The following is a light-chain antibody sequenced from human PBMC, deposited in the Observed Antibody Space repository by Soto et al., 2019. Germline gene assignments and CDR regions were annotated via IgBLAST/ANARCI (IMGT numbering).Light chain of an antibody. CDR2: DAS. CDR1: QNIERW. CDR3: QQFKSGTWT. J-gene: IGKJ1*01. V-gene: IGKV1-5*01. Sequence: DIQMTQSPSTLSASFGDRVTITCRASQNIERWLAWYQQKPGKAPKLLLYDASSLESGVPSRFSGSGSATEFILTINGLQPDDFATYFCQQFKSGTWTFGQGTKVDIK.